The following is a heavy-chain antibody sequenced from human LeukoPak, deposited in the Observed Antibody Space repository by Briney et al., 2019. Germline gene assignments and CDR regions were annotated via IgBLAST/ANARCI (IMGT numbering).Heavy chain of an antibody. Sequence: GASVKVSCKASGYTFTNYYIHWVRQAPGQGLEWMGLINPSGGSTSYAQKFQGRVTMTRDMSTSTVYMELSSLRSEDTAVYYCARGGYSGYDETEAFDYWGQGTLVTVSS. V-gene: IGHV1-46*01. CDR2: INPSGGST. J-gene: IGHJ4*02. CDR1: GYTFTNYY. D-gene: IGHD5-12*01. CDR3: ARGGYSGYDETEAFDY.